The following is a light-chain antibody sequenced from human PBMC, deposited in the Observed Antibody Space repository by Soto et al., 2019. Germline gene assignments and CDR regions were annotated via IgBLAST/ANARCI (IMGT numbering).Light chain of an antibody. V-gene: IGKV3-20*01. CDR1: QSVSSSY. CDR3: QQFSRAAGT. J-gene: IGKJ4*02. CDR2: DAS. Sequence: VLRPYPGNLSVSPGSIALVSCSTSQSVSSSYLAWYQQKPGQAPRLLIYDASSRATGIPDRFSGGGPGTEFTLTLSRLESDDFAVYYCQQFSRAAGTFGGGTKVDI.